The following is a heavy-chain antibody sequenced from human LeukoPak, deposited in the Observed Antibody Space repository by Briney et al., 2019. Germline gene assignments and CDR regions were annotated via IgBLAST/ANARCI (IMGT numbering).Heavy chain of an antibody. J-gene: IGHJ5*02. CDR1: GFTFSSYS. CDR3: ARSAYYDFWSGYYPNWFDP. CDR2: ISSSSSYI. Sequence: GGSLRLSCAASGFTFSSYSMNWVRQAPGKGLEWVSSISSSSSYIYYADSVNGRFTISRDNAKNSLYLQMNSLRAEDTAVYYCARSAYYDFWSGYYPNWFDPWGQGTLVTVSS. V-gene: IGHV3-21*01. D-gene: IGHD3-3*01.